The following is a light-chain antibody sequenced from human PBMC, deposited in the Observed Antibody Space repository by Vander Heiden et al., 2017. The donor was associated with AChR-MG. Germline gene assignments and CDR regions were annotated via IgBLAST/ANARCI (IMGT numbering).Light chain of an antibody. J-gene: IGKJ1*01. V-gene: IGKV4-1*01. CDR1: QSVLLSSNNKNY. Sequence: IVMTQFPASLAVSPGERATINCKSSQSVLLSSNNKNYLAWYQQKPGQPPKLLIYWASTRESGVPDRFSGSGSGTDFTLTISSLQAEDVAVYYCQQYSVTPRTFGQGTKVEIK. CDR3: QQYSVTPRT. CDR2: WAS.